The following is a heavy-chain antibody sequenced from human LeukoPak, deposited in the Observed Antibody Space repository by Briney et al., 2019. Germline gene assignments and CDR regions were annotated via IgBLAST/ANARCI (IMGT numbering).Heavy chain of an antibody. J-gene: IGHJ3*02. CDR2: ISGDGTRT. V-gene: IGHV3-23*01. CDR1: GFSFSSYA. D-gene: IGHD5-24*01. CDR3: ARDRRWLPTHHAFDI. Sequence: GGSLRLSCAASGFSFSSYAMTWARQAPVKGLEWVSAISGDGTRTYYADSVKGRFTISRDNSKNTLYLQMNSLRAEDTAVYYRARDRRWLPTHHAFDIWGQGTMVTVSS.